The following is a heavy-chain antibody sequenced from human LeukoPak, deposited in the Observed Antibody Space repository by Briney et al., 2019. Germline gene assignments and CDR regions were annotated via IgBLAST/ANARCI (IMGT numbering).Heavy chain of an antibody. CDR1: GGSISSYY. J-gene: IGHJ5*02. CDR3: ARDLRGYDRSWFDP. Sequence: PSETLSLTCTVSGGSISSYYWSWIRQPAGKGLEWIGRIYTSGSTNYNPSLKNRVTMSVDTSKNQFSLKLSSVTAADTAVYYCARDLRGYDRSWFDPWGQGTLVTVSS. CDR2: IYTSGST. D-gene: IGHD5-12*01. V-gene: IGHV4-4*07.